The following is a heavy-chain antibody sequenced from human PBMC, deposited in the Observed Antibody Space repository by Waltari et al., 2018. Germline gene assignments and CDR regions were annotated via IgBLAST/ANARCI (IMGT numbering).Heavy chain of an antibody. V-gene: IGHV3-21*01. J-gene: IGHJ4*02. Sequence: EVQLVESGGGLVKPGGSLRLSCAASGFTFSSYSMNWVRQAPGKGLGWVSSISSSSSYIYYADSVKGRFTISRDNAKNSLYLQMNSLRAEDTAVYYCAREGCSGGSCYYFDYWGQGTLVTVSS. CDR2: ISSSSSYI. D-gene: IGHD2-15*01. CDR3: AREGCSGGSCYYFDY. CDR1: GFTFSSYS.